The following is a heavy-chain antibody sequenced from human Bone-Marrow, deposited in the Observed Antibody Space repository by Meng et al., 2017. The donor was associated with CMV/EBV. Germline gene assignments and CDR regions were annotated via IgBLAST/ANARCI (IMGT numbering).Heavy chain of an antibody. V-gene: IGHV3-9*01. D-gene: IGHD2-2*01. J-gene: IGHJ6*02. CDR1: GFTFDDYA. Sequence: SLKISCAASGFTFDDYAMHWVRQAPGKGLEWVSGISWNSGSIGYADSVKGRFTISRDNAKNSLYLQMNSLRAEDTALYYCAKGRGCSSTSCYLDYYYGMDVWGQGTTVTVSS. CDR2: ISWNSGSI. CDR3: AKGRGCSSTSCYLDYYYGMDV.